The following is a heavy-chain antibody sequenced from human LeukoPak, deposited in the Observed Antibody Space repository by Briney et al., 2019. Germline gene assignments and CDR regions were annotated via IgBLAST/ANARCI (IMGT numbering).Heavy chain of an antibody. V-gene: IGHV1-2*02. D-gene: IGHD3-22*01. CDR1: GYTFTGYY. CDR2: INPNSGGT. CDR3: ARDRSPMIVVATYAFDI. J-gene: IGHJ3*02. Sequence: ASVKVSCKASGYTFTGYYMHWVRQAPGQGLEWMGWINPNSGGTNYAQKFQGRVTMTRDTSISTAYMELSRLRSDDTAVYYCARDRSPMIVVATYAFDIWGKGQWSPSLQ.